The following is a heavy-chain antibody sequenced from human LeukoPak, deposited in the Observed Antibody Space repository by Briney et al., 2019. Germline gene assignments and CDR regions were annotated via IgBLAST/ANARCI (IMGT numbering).Heavy chain of an antibody. CDR1: GYTFTSYG. D-gene: IGHD5-12*01. CDR2: ISAYNGNT. Sequence: ASVKVSCKASGYTFTSYGISWVRQAPGQGLECMGWISAYNGNTNYAQKLQGRVTMTTDTATSTAYMELRSLRSDDTAVYYCATGGGYSGYRRYYYMDVWGKGTTVTVSS. V-gene: IGHV1-18*01. J-gene: IGHJ6*03. CDR3: ATGGGYSGYRRYYYMDV.